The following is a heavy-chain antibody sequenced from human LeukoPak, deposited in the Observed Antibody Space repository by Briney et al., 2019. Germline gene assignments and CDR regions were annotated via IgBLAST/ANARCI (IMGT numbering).Heavy chain of an antibody. D-gene: IGHD3-10*01. V-gene: IGHV5-51*01. CDR1: GYSFTSYW. CDR3: ARRGRLLWFGELHPTDYFDY. J-gene: IGHJ4*02. Sequence: GESLKISRKGSGYSFTSYWIGWVRQMPGKGLEWMGIIYPGDSDTRYSPSFQGQVTISADKSISTAYLQWSSLKASDTAMYYCARRGRLLWFGELHPTDYFDYWGQGTLVTVSS. CDR2: IYPGDSDT.